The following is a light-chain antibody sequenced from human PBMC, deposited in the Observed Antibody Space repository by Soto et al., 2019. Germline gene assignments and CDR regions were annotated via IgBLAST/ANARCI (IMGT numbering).Light chain of an antibody. CDR1: SSDVGGYNY. V-gene: IGLV2-8*01. J-gene: IGLJ1*01. CDR3: SSYAGSRNV. CDR2: EVN. Sequence: QSALTQPPSASGSPGQSVAISCTGTSSDVGGYNYVSWYQQHPGKAPKLMIYEVNKRPSGVPDRFSGSKSGNTASLTVSGLQAEDEAEYYSSSYAGSRNVFGTGTKVTVL.